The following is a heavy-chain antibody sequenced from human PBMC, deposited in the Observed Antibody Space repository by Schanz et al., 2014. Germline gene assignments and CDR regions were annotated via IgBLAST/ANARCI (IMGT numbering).Heavy chain of an antibody. J-gene: IGHJ5*02. CDR2: ISPSSGGT. CDR3: ARESVSRTRLFDP. Sequence: QVQVIQSGPEVKKPGALVKVSCKASGYTSTNHYLHWVRQAPGQGLEWMGRISPSSGGTNYAQNFQGRVAMTKDTSINTVYMELSTLTSDDTAVYYCARESVSRTRLFDPWGQGTLVTVSS. D-gene: IGHD3-3*01. CDR1: GYTSTNHY. V-gene: IGHV1-2*06.